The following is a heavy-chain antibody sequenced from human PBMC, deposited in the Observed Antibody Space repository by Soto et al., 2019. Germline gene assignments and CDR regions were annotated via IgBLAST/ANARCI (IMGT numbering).Heavy chain of an antibody. J-gene: IGHJ4*02. CDR1: GFTFSRHA. CDR3: AKGYGDSDS. Sequence: VQLLESGGDLVQPGGSLRLSCATSGFTFSRHAMTWVRQAPGRGLEWVSAISQSDDTKYYAASVKGRFTISRDISKSTLYLQMSGLRAEDTAVYYCAKGYGDSDSWGQGTPVTVSS. CDR2: ISQSDDTK. D-gene: IGHD4-17*01. V-gene: IGHV3-23*01.